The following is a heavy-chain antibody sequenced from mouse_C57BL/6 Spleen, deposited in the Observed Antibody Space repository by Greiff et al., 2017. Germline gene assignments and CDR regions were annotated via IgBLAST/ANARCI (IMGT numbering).Heavy chain of an antibody. J-gene: IGHJ3*01. CDR1: GFTFSSYA. Sequence: EVKLVESGEGLVKPGGSLKLSCAASGFTFSSYAMSWVRQTPEKRLGWVAYISSGGDYIYYADTVKGRFTISRDNARNTLYLQMSSLKSEDTAMYYCTRAYYSNYCFAYWGQGTLVTVSA. CDR3: TRAYYSNYCFAY. D-gene: IGHD2-5*01. V-gene: IGHV5-9-1*02. CDR2: ISSGGDYI.